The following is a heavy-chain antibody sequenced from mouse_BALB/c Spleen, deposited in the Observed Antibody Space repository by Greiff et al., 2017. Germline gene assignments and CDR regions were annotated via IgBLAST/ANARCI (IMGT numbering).Heavy chain of an antibody. CDR1: GFTFSSYT. CDR3: TRVGDYYGSSRYFDY. D-gene: IGHD1-1*01. J-gene: IGHJ2*01. CDR2: ISSGGSYT. Sequence: EVKLVESGGGLVKPGGSLKLSCAASGFTFSSYTMSWVRQTPEKRLEWVATISSGGSYTYYPDSVKGRFTISRDNAKNTLYLQMSSLKSEDTAMYYCTRVGDYYGSSRYFDYWGQGTTLTVSS. V-gene: IGHV5-6-4*01.